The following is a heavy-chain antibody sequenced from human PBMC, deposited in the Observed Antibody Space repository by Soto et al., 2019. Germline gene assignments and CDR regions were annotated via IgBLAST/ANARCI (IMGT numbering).Heavy chain of an antibody. CDR2: ISYDGSNK. Sequence: PGGSLRLSCAASGFAFGSYGMHWVRQAPGKGLEWVAVISYDGSNKYYADSVKGRFTISRDNSKNTLYLQMNSLRAEDTAVYYCAKDKRIAAAGTGPFDYWGQGTLVTVSS. CDR1: GFAFGSYG. J-gene: IGHJ4*02. CDR3: AKDKRIAAAGTGPFDY. D-gene: IGHD6-13*01. V-gene: IGHV3-30*18.